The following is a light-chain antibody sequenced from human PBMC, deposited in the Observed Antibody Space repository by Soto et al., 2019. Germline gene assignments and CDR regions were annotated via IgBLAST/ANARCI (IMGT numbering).Light chain of an antibody. V-gene: IGKV3-11*01. CDR3: YQYEQTPPWT. J-gene: IGKJ1*01. CDR2: DAS. CDR1: QSVSSY. Sequence: EIVLTQSPATLSLSPGERATLSCRASQSVSSYLAWYQQKPGQAPRLLIYDASNRATGIPARFSGSGSGTDFTLTISSLQAEDVAVYFCYQYEQTPPWTFGRGTKVEI.